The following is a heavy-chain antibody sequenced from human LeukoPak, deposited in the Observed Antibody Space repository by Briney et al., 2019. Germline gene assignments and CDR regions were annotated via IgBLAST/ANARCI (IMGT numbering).Heavy chain of an antibody. D-gene: IGHD7-27*01. J-gene: IGHJ5*02. CDR1: GYTFTSYG. V-gene: IGHV1-18*01. CDR2: ISAYNGNT. CDR3: ARGSNWGWNWFDP. Sequence: ASVKVSCXASGYTFTSYGISWVRQAPGQGLEWMGWISAYNGNTNYAQKLQGRVTMTTDTSITTAYMELSRLTSDDTAVYYCARGSNWGWNWFDPWGQGTLVTVSS.